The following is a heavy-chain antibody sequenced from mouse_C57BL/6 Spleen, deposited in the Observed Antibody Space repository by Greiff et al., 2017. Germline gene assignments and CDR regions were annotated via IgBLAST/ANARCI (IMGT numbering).Heavy chain of an antibody. J-gene: IGHJ2*01. Sequence: QVQLKQSGPELVKPGASVKISCKASGYSFTSYYIRWVKQRPGQGLEWIGWIYPGSGNTKYNEKFKGKATLTADTSSSTAYMQLSSLTSEDSAVYYCARGTGTVDYWGQGTTLTVSS. CDR1: GYSFTSYY. V-gene: IGHV1-66*01. CDR3: ARGTGTVDY. D-gene: IGHD4-1*01. CDR2: IYPGSGNT.